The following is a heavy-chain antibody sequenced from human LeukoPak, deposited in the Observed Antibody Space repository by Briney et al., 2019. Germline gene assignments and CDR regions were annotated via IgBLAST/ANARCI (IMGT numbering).Heavy chain of an antibody. J-gene: IGHJ4*02. CDR1: GFTFSSYS. Sequence: GGSLRLSCAASGFTFSSYSMNWVRQAPGKGLEWVSSISSSSSYIYYVDSVKGRFTISRDNAKNSLYLQMNSLRAEDTAVYYCASSLTYYYGSGSYSDYWGQGTLVTVSS. CDR2: ISSSSSYI. D-gene: IGHD3-10*01. CDR3: ASSLTYYYGSGSYSDY. V-gene: IGHV3-21*01.